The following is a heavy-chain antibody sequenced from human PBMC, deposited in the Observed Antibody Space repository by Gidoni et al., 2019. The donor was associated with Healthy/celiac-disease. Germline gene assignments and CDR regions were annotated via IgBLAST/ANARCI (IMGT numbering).Heavy chain of an antibody. CDR3: ARVIGDYDILTGYSEDYYYGMDV. Sequence: QVQLVQSGAEVKKPGASVKVSCKASGYTFTGYYMHWVRQAPGQGLEWMGWINPNSGGTNYAQKFQGRVTMTRDTSISTAYMELSRLRSDDTAVYYCARVIGDYDILTGYSEDYYYGMDVWGQGTTVTVSS. CDR2: INPNSGGT. J-gene: IGHJ6*02. CDR1: GYTFTGYY. D-gene: IGHD3-9*01. V-gene: IGHV1-2*02.